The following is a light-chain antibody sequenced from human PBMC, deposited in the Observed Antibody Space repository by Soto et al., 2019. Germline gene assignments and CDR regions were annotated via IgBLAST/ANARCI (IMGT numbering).Light chain of an antibody. CDR1: QTISSW. V-gene: IGKV1-5*03. CDR2: KAS. J-gene: IGKJ5*01. CDR3: QQYDNLPPAIT. Sequence: DIQMTQSPSTLSGSVGDRVTITCRASQTISSWLAWYQQKPGKAPKLLIYKASTLKSGVPSRFSGSGSGTDFTFTISGLQPEDIATYYCQQYDNLPPAITFGQGTRLEIK.